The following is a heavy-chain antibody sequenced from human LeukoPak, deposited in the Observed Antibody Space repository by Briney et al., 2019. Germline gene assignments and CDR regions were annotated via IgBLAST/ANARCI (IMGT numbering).Heavy chain of an antibody. CDR3: ARSRAFNSGAFDP. CDR1: GASVSSASY. D-gene: IGHD1-26*01. CDR2: IYNGVNT. V-gene: IGHV4-61*01. Sequence: SETLSLTCTVSGASVSSASYWTWIRQPPGKGVEWIAHIYNGVNTNYNPSLKSRVTISVDTSKNQFSLRLNSVTAADTAVYYCARSRAFNSGAFDPWGQGSLATVSS. J-gene: IGHJ5*02.